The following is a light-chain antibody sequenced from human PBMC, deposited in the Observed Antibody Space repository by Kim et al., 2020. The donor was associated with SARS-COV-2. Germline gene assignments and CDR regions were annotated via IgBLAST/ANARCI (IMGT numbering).Light chain of an antibody. CDR2: YDS. J-gene: IGLJ2*01. CDR1: NIGSKS. Sequence: APGKTARITCGGNNIGSKSVHGYQQEPGQAPVLVIYYDSGRPSGIPERFSGSNSGNTATLTISRVEAGDEADYYCQVWDSGSDHVVFGGGTQLTVL. V-gene: IGLV3-21*04. CDR3: QVWDSGSDHVV.